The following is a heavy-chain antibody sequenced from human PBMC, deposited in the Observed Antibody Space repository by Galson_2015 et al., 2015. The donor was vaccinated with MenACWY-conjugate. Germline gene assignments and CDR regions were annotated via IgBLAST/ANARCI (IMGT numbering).Heavy chain of an antibody. Sequence: PALVKPTQTLTLTCTFSGFSLSTYEMCIYWVRQPPGKALEWLARTAWGDNKYYTTSLKTRLTISKDTSTNQVVLTMTNVDPVDTATYYCARMHIVLDATDAFDIWGQGTMVTVSS. D-gene: IGHD3-22*01. CDR3: ARMHIVLDATDAFDI. CDR1: GFSLSTYEMC. CDR2: TAWGDNK. V-gene: IGHV2-70*11. J-gene: IGHJ3*02.